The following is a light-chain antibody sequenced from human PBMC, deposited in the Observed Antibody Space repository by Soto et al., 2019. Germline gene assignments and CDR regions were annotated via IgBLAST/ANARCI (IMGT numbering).Light chain of an antibody. CDR3: RQYASSPWT. Sequence: EIVLTQSPGTLSLSPGERATLSCRASQSVSSSHLAWFQQKPGQAPRLLIYGASNRATGIPDRVSGSGSGTDFTLTINRLEPEDFAVYYCRQYASSPWTFGKGPRWIS. V-gene: IGKV3-20*01. J-gene: IGKJ1*01. CDR1: QSVSSSH. CDR2: GAS.